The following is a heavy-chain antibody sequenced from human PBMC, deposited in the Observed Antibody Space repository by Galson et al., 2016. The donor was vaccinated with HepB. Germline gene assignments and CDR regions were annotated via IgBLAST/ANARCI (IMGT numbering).Heavy chain of an antibody. CDR1: NFIFSTYS. J-gene: IGHJ4*02. V-gene: IGHV3-48*02. D-gene: IGHD4-11*01. Sequence: SLRLSCAASNFIFSTYSVNWVRQAPGKGLEWISFISSTGGNTYYADSVKGRFTVSRDNAKNALYLQMNGLRHEDTAVYYCARERVYSVTFDYWGQGTLVTVSS. CDR3: ARERVYSVTFDY. CDR2: ISSTGGNT.